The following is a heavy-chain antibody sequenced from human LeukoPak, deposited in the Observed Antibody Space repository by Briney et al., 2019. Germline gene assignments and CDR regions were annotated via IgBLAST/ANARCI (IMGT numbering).Heavy chain of an antibody. CDR3: ARHQSGDYFDY. V-gene: IGHV4-39*01. Sequence: SETLSLTCTVSGGSISSSTIYYLGWIRHPPGKGLEWIGCLYSSGSTYYDPSLKSRFTISVDTSKNQFSLQLTSVTAADTAVYYCARHQSGDYFDYWGQGTLVTVSS. D-gene: IGHD4-17*01. CDR2: LYSSGST. J-gene: IGHJ4*02. CDR1: GGSISSSTIYY.